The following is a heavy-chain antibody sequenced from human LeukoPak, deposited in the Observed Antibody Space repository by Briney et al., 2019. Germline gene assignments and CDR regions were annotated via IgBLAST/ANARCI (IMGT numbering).Heavy chain of an antibody. D-gene: IGHD2-21*02. V-gene: IGHV4-34*01. CDR3: ARGPAYCGGDCYLWD. CDR2: INHSGST. CDR1: GGSFSGYY. J-gene: IGHJ4*02. Sequence: PSETLSLTCAVYGGSFSGYYWSWIRQPPGKGLEWIGEINHSGSTNYNPSLKGRVTISVDTSKNQFSLKLSSVTAADTAVYYCARGPAYCGGDCYLWDWGQGTLVTVSS.